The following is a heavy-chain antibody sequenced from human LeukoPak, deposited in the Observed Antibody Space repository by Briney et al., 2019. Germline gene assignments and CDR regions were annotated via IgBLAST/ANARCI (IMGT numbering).Heavy chain of an antibody. CDR1: GGSLSNYY. Sequence: SATLSLTCAVYGGSLSNYYWSWIRQPPGKGLEGIGEINHSGSTNYNPSLQSRVTISVDMSKNQFSLELSYVTAADTAVYYCARGPASGSNFAWFDPWGQGALVTVSS. D-gene: IGHD3-10*01. CDR3: ARGPASGSNFAWFDP. CDR2: INHSGST. V-gene: IGHV4-34*01. J-gene: IGHJ5*02.